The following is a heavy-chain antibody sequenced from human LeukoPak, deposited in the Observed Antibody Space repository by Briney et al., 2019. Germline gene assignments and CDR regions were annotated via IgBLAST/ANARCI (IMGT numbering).Heavy chain of an antibody. V-gene: IGHV3-23*01. Sequence: GGSLRLSCAASGFTFSSYAMSWVRQAPGNGLEWVSAISGSGGSTYYADSVKGRFTISRDNSKNTLYLQMNSLRAEDTAVYYCAKSRRYTTNNWFDPWGQGTLVTVSS. CDR2: ISGSGGST. CDR3: AKSRRYTTNNWFDP. D-gene: IGHD2-2*02. J-gene: IGHJ5*02. CDR1: GFTFSSYA.